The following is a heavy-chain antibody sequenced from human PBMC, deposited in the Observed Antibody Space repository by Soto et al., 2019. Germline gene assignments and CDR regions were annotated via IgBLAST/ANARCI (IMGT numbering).Heavy chain of an antibody. CDR3: ARRGAQYSILIKYYPHYGIVF. V-gene: IGHV1-69*13. CDR1: GGTFSSYA. Sequence: SVKVSCKASGGTFSSYAISWVRQAPGQGLEWMGGIIPIFGTANYAQKFQGRVTITADESTSTAYMELSSLRSEDTAVYYCARRGAQYSILIKYYPHYGIVFSGPRITVTV. D-gene: IGHD6-6*01. CDR2: IIPIFGTA. J-gene: IGHJ6*02.